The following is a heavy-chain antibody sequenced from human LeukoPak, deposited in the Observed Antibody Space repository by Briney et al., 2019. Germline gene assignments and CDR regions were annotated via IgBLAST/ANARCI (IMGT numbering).Heavy chain of an antibody. V-gene: IGHV4-34*01. CDR2: INHSGST. Sequence: SETLSLTCAVYGGSFSGYYWSWIRQPPGKGLEWIGEINHSGSTNYNPSLKSRVTISVDTSKNQFSLKLSSVTAADTAVYYCARGVYYDILTGYYYFDYWGQGTLVTVSS. J-gene: IGHJ4*02. CDR1: GGSFSGYY. CDR3: ARGVYYDILTGYYYFDY. D-gene: IGHD3-9*01.